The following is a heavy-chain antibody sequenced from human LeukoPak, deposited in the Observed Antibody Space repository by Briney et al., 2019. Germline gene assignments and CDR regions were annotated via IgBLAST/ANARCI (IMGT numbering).Heavy chain of an antibody. V-gene: IGHV3-73*01. D-gene: IGHD6-13*01. CDR3: SATVPIAAAGIGVIRGYYYYYMDV. Sequence: GGSLRLSCAASGFTFSGSAMHWVRQASGKGLEWVGRIRSKANSYATAYAASVKGRFTISRDDSKNTAYLQMNSLKTEDTAVYYCSATVPIAAAGIGVIRGYYYYYMDVWGKGTTVTISS. CDR2: IRSKANSYAT. J-gene: IGHJ6*03. CDR1: GFTFSGSA.